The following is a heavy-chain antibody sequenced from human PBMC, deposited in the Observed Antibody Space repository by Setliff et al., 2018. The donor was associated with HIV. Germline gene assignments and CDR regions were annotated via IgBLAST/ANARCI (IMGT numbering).Heavy chain of an antibody. CDR3: AKELSYCSGGSCYFDS. CDR2: MNPYTGNA. Sequence: ASVKVSCKASGYTFTSYDINWVRQATGQGLEWMGWMNPYTGNAGFAQKFQDRVAMTRNTSISTTYMELSSLRSEDTAVYYCAKELSYCSGGSCYFDSWGQGTLVTVSS. D-gene: IGHD2-15*01. V-gene: IGHV1-8*02. J-gene: IGHJ4*02. CDR1: GYTFTSYD.